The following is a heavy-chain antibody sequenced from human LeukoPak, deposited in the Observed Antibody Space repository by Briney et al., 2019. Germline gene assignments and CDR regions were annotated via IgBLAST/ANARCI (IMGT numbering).Heavy chain of an antibody. V-gene: IGHV4-38-2*01. D-gene: IGHD2-2*01. CDR1: DYSISGGYY. CDR3: ARHEQGYCTSSSCRGSDY. J-gene: IGHJ4*02. CDR2: IYHSGST. Sequence: PSETLSLTCVVSDYSISGGYYWGWIRQPPGKGLEWIGSIYHSGSTYYNPSLKSRGTISIDTSKNQFSLKLSSVTAADTAVYYCARHEQGYCTSSSCRGSDYWGQGTLVTVSS.